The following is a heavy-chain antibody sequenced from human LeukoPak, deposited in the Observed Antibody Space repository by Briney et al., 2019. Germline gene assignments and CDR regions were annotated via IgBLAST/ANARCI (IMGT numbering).Heavy chain of an antibody. CDR3: ARSNSGTMDV. CDR2: INHSGST. D-gene: IGHD4-23*01. V-gene: IGHV4-34*01. Sequence: KPSETLSLTCAVYGGSFSGYYLSWIRQPPGKGLEWIGEINHSGSTNYNPSLKSRVTISVDTSKNQFSLKLSSVTAADTAVYYCARSNSGTMDVWGKGTTVTVSS. J-gene: IGHJ6*04. CDR1: GGSFSGYY.